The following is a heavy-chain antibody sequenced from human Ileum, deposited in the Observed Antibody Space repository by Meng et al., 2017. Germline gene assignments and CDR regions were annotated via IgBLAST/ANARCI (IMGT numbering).Heavy chain of an antibody. J-gene: IGHJ4*02. CDR3: AKKMVGGWVPNDC. D-gene: IGHD3-10*02. V-gene: IGHV3-30*18. Sequence: QVQLVESGGGVVQPGRSLRLSCAATGFTFSSFGMHWVRQAPGKGLEWGAYISYDGRNKQYADSVKGRFTISRDNSENTLYLQMSSLRSEDTAVYYCAKKMVGGWVPNDCWGQGTLVTVSS. CDR1: GFTFSSFG. CDR2: ISYDGRNK.